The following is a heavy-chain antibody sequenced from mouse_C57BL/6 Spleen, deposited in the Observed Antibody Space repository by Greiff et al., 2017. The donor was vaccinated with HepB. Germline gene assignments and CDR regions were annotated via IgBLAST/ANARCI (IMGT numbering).Heavy chain of an antibody. J-gene: IGHJ2*01. V-gene: IGHV1-52*01. Sequence: QVHVKQPGAELVRPGSSVKLSCKASGYTFTSYWMHWVKQRPIQGLEWIGNIDPSDSETHYNQKFKDKATLTVDKSSSTAYMQLSSLTSEDSAVYYCARRGYYGSSPDYFDYWGQGTTLTVSS. D-gene: IGHD1-1*01. CDR1: GYTFTSYW. CDR2: IDPSDSET. CDR3: ARRGYYGSSPDYFDY.